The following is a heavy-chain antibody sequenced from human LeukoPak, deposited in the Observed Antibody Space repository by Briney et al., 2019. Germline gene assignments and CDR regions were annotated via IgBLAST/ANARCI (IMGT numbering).Heavy chain of an antibody. CDR3: ARASGGPNWFDP. J-gene: IGHJ5*02. CDR2: INSDGSTT. CDR1: GFTFSTYW. V-gene: IGHV3-74*01. D-gene: IGHD3-10*01. Sequence: AGGSLRLSCAASGFTFSTYWMHWVRQAPGKGLVWVSRINSDGSTTSYADSVKGRFTISRDNAKNTLYLQMSSLRAEDTAVYYCARASGGPNWFDPWGQGTLVTVSS.